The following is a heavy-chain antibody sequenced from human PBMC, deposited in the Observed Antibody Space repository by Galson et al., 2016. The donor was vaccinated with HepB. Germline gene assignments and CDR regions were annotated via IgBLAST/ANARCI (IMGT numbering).Heavy chain of an antibody. CDR3: ARDSSGWNY. CDR1: GFIFDSYP. CDR2: ISSDGSKE. D-gene: IGHD6-19*01. J-gene: IGHJ4*02. V-gene: IGHV3-30-3*01. Sequence: SLRLSCAVSGFIFDSYPMHWVRQAPGKGLEWVAVISSDGSKEYYADSVKGRFTISRDNSKNTLYLQMNSLRGDDTAVYYCARDSSGWNYWGQGTLVTVSS.